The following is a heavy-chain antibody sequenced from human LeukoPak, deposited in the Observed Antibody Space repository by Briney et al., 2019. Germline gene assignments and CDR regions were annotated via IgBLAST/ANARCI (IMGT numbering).Heavy chain of an antibody. CDR2: TTPIFGSA. V-gene: IGHV1-69*05. CDR3: AGALFHYDSSGYDMGAYDI. D-gene: IGHD3-22*01. Sequence: ASVKVACEASGGTFSNYALSWVRQAPGRGLEWMGGTTPIFGSAEYAQNFQGRVTVTTDESTSTAYMEMSSLRSDDTAVYYCAGALFHYDSSGYDMGAYDIWGQGTMVTVSS. CDR1: GGTFSNYA. J-gene: IGHJ3*02.